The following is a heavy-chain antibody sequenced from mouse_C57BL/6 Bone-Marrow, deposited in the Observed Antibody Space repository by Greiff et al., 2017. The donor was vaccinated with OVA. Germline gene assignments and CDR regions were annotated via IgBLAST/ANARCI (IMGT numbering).Heavy chain of an antibody. J-gene: IGHJ3*01. CDR1: GFTFSSYG. D-gene: IGHD1-1*01. CDR2: ISSGGSYT. CDR3: VLLLPLAY. Sequence: DVKLVESGGDLVKPGGSLKLSCAASGFTFSSYGMSWVRQTPDKRLEWVATISSGGSYTYYADSVKGRFTISRDNAKNTLYLQMSSLKSEDTAMYYCVLLLPLAYWGQGTLVTVSA. V-gene: IGHV5-6*02.